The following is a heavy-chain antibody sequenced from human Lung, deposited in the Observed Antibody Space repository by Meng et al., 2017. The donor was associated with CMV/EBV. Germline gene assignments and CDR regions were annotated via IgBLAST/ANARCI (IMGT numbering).Heavy chain of an antibody. D-gene: IGHD2-2*01. J-gene: IGHJ3*02. CDR3: ARDHRFRVGIVVVPALDI. V-gene: IGHV4-39*07. CDR1: GGSISSSNYY. CDR2: MLSTGST. Sequence: AGSXRLXCTVSGGSISSSNYYWGWLRQPPGKGLEWIGRMLSTGSTYYNPSLKSRVTISLDTSKNQFSLKLNSVTAADTAVYFCARDHRFRVGIVVVPALDIXGQGXMVTVSS.